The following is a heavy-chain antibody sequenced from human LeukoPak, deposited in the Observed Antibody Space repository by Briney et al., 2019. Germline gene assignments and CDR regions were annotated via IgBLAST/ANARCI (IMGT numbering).Heavy chain of an antibody. Sequence: PSETLSLTCTVSGGSISSYYWSWIRQPPGKGLEWIGYIYYSGSTNYNPSLKSRVTISVDTSKNQFSLKLSSVTAADTAVYYCARQYDSSGYYFIFPYYFDYWGQGTLVTVSS. J-gene: IGHJ4*02. V-gene: IGHV4-59*08. CDR3: ARQYDSSGYYFIFPYYFDY. D-gene: IGHD3-22*01. CDR1: GGSISSYY. CDR2: IYYSGST.